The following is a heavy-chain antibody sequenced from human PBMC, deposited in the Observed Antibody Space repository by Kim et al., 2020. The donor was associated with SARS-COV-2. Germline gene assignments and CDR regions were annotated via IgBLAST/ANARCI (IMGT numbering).Heavy chain of an antibody. CDR3: AKRGGYYFDY. Sequence: GGSLRLSCAASGFTFTSYAMSWVRQAPGKGLEWVSSIPNTGDITFYADSVKGRFTISRDNSKNMVYLQMNSLRAEDTAIYYCAKRGGYYFDYWGQGTLVTVSS. J-gene: IGHJ4*02. CDR1: GFTFTSYA. V-gene: IGHV3-23*01. D-gene: IGHD3-16*01. CDR2: IPNTGDIT.